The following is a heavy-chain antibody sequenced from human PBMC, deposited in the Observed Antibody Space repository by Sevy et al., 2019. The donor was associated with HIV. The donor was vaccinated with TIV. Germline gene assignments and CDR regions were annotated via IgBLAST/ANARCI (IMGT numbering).Heavy chain of an antibody. D-gene: IGHD6-13*01. J-gene: IGHJ4*02. CDR3: SRWKAAQSIFDY. Sequence: GGFLRLSCTASGFTFGDYCMSWVRQAPGKGLEWIAFLKSDVYGGTVDHAASVRGRFVISRDDSKTIAYLQMNDLKTEDIGVYYCSRWKAAQSIFDYWGQGALVTVSS. CDR1: GFTFGDYC. V-gene: IGHV3-49*04. CDR2: LKSDVYGGTV.